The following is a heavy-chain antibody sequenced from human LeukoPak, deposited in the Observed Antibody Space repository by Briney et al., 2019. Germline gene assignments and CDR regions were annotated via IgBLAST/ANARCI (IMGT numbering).Heavy chain of an antibody. CDR1: GYTFTAYG. J-gene: IGHJ5*02. Sequence: ASVEVSCKASGYTFTAYGFSWVRQAPGQGLEWMGWINTNTGNPTYAQGFTGRFVFSLDTSVSTAYLQISSLKAEDTAVYYCARERGSSWRRFDPWGQGTLVTVSS. CDR2: INTNTGNP. D-gene: IGHD6-13*01. V-gene: IGHV7-4-1*02. CDR3: ARERGSSWRRFDP.